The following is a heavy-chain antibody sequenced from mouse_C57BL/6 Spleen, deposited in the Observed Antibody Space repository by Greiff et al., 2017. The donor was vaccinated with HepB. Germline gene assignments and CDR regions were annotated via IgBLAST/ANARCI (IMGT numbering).Heavy chain of an antibody. V-gene: IGHV5-6*02. CDR3: ARRGYGSSSEDY. CDR1: GFTFSSYG. D-gene: IGHD1-1*01. Sequence: EVKLVESGGDLVKPGGSLKLSCAASGFTFSSYGMSWVRQTPDKRLEWVATISSGGSYTYYPDSVKGRFTISRDNAKNTLYLQMSSLKSEDTAMYYCARRGYGSSSEDYWGQGTTLTVSS. CDR2: ISSGGSYT. J-gene: IGHJ2*01.